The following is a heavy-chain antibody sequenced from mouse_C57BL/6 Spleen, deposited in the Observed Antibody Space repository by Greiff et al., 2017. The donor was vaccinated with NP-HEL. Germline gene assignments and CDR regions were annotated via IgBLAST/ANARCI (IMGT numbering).Heavy chain of an antibody. CDR3: TTGSYYYGSSYGAYAMDY. CDR2: IDPENGDT. V-gene: IGHV14-4*01. CDR1: GFNIKDDY. D-gene: IGHD1-1*01. Sequence: VQLQQSGAELVRPGASVKLSCTASGFNIKDDYMHWVKQRPEQGLEWIGWIDPENGDTEYASKFQGKATITADTSSNTAYLQLSSLTSEDTAVYYCTTGSYYYGSSYGAYAMDYWGQGTSVTVSS. J-gene: IGHJ4*01.